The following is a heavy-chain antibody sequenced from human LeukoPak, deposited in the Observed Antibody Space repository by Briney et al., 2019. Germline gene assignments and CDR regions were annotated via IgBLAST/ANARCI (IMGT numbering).Heavy chain of an antibody. J-gene: IGHJ3*02. CDR2: ISSSSSTI. V-gene: IGHV3-48*01. Sequence: QTGGSLRLSCAASGFTFSSYSMNWVRQAPGKGLEWVSYISSSSSTIYYADSVKGRFTISRDNAKNSLYLQMNSLRAEDTAVYYCATETSSHIAVAGTTAFDIWGQGTMVTVSS. D-gene: IGHD6-19*01. CDR1: GFTFSSYS. CDR3: ATETSSHIAVAGTTAFDI.